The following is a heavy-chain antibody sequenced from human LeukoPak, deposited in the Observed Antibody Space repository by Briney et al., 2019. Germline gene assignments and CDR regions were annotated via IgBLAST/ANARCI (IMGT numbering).Heavy chain of an antibody. CDR1: GGSFSGYY. CDR3: ARGPRFGELLWHWFDP. V-gene: IGHV4-34*01. Sequence: SETLSLTCAVYGGSFSGYYWSWIRQPPGKGLEWLGEINHSGSTNYNPSLKSRVTISVDTSKNQFSLKLRSVTAADTAVYYWARGPRFGELLWHWFDPWGQGTLVTVSS. CDR2: INHSGST. J-gene: IGHJ5*02. D-gene: IGHD3-10*01.